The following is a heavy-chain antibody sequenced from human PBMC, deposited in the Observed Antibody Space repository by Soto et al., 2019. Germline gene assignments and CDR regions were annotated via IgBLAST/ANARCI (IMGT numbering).Heavy chain of an antibody. D-gene: IGHD3-9*01. Sequence: ASVKVSCKASGYTFTGYYMHWVRQAPGQGLEWMGWINPNSGGTNYAQKFQGWVTMTRDTSISTAYMELSRLRSDDTAVYYCAREGYFAWSHPYDARDLWGQRTMVT. CDR1: GYTFTGYY. J-gene: IGHJ3*01. V-gene: IGHV1-2*04. CDR2: INPNSGGT. CDR3: AREGYFAWSHPYDARDL.